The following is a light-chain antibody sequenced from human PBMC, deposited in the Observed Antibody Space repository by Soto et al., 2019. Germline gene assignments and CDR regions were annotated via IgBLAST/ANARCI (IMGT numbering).Light chain of an antibody. CDR1: ESVSNS. CDR2: NAS. Sequence: ETVLTQSPATLSLSPGERATLSCRASESVSNSLAWYQHKPGQAPRLLIYNASNRATGIPARFSGSGSGTDFTLTISSLEPEDFAVYFCQHRAGWPPALTFGGGTKVESN. CDR3: QHRAGWPPALT. V-gene: IGKV3-11*01. J-gene: IGKJ4*01.